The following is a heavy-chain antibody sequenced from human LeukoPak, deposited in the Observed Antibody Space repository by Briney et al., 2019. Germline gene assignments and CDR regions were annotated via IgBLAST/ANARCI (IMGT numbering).Heavy chain of an antibody. V-gene: IGHV1-2*06. Sequence: GASVKVSCKASGYTFTGYYMHWVRQAPGQGLEWMGRINPNSGGTNYAQKFQGRVTMTRDKSISTAYMELSRLRSDDTAVYYCARDLVTMVRGVIFPFYYYYYMDVWGKGTTVTVSS. CDR1: GYTFTGYY. D-gene: IGHD3-10*01. CDR3: ARDLVTMVRGVIFPFYYYYYMDV. J-gene: IGHJ6*03. CDR2: INPNSGGT.